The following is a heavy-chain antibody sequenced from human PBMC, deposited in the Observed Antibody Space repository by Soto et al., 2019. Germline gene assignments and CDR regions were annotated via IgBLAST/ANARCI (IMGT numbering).Heavy chain of an antibody. CDR3: ARQIYDSDNGPNFQYYFDS. J-gene: IGHJ4*02. Sequence: GESLKISCKGSGYSFAGYWITWVRQKPGKGLEWMGRIDPSDSQTYYSPSFRGHVTISATKSITTVFLQWSSLRASDTAMYYCARQIYDSDNGPNFQYYFDSWGQGTPVSVSS. V-gene: IGHV5-10-1*01. D-gene: IGHD3-22*01. CDR1: GYSFAGYW. CDR2: IDPSDSQT.